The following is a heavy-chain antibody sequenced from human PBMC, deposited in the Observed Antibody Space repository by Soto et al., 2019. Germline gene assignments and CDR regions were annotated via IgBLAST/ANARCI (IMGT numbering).Heavy chain of an antibody. V-gene: IGHV3-48*03. D-gene: IGHD3-22*01. J-gene: IGHJ4*02. CDR2: ISSSGSTI. CDR1: GFTFSSYE. CDR3: ARYDSSGYRPSYFDY. Sequence: VGSLRLSCAASGFTFSSYEMNWVRQAPGKGLEWVSYISSSGSTIYYADSVKGRFTISRDNAKNSLYLQMNSLRAEDTAVYYCARYDSSGYRPSYFDYWGRGTLVTVSS.